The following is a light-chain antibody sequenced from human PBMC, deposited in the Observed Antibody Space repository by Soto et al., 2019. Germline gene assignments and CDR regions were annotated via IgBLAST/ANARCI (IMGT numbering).Light chain of an antibody. J-gene: IGLJ7*01. Sequence: QSALTQPRSVSGSPGQSVTISCTGTSSDVGGYNYVSWYQQHPGKAPKLMIYDVSKRPSGVPDRFSGSKSGNTASLTISGLQAEDVADYYCCSYAGSYTWVFGGGTHLTVL. V-gene: IGLV2-11*01. CDR1: SSDVGGYNY. CDR3: CSYAGSYTWV. CDR2: DVS.